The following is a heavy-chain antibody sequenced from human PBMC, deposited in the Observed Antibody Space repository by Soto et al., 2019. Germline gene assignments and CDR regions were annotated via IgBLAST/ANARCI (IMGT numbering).Heavy chain of an antibody. J-gene: IGHJ6*02. CDR2: IYYSGST. V-gene: IGHV4-61*08. Sequence: PSETLSLTCTVSGGSISSGGYYWSWIRQPPGKGLEWIGYIYYSGSTNYNPSLKSRVTISVDTSKNQFSLKLSSVTAADTAVYYCAREIAVATGARQPYYYYYGMDVWGQGTTVTVSS. D-gene: IGHD6-19*01. CDR3: AREIAVATGARQPYYYYYGMDV. CDR1: GGSISSGGYY.